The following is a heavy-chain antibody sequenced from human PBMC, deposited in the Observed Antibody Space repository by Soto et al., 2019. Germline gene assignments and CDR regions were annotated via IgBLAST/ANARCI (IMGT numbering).Heavy chain of an antibody. CDR3: SSGIADYYYYYGMDV. D-gene: IGHD6-13*01. J-gene: IGHJ6*02. Sequence: PGESLKISCKGSGYSFTSYWIGWVRQMPGKGLEWMGIIYPGDSDTRYSPSFQGQVTISADKSISTAYLQWSSLKASDTDMYYCSSGIADYYYYYGMDVWGQGTTVTVSS. CDR2: IYPGDSDT. CDR1: GYSFTSYW. V-gene: IGHV5-51*01.